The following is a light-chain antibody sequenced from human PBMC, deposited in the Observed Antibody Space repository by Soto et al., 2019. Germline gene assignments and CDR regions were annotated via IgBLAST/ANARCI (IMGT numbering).Light chain of an antibody. CDR3: KQYSSSLT. V-gene: IGKV3-20*01. Sequence: EIVLTQSPGTLSLSPGERATLSCRASQNIRSNYLAWYQQKPGQAPRLLIYAASGRATGISGRFSGSGSGTDFTLTISRVEPEDFAVYYCKQYSSSLTFGQGTKVEIK. CDR2: AAS. J-gene: IGKJ1*01. CDR1: QNIRSNY.